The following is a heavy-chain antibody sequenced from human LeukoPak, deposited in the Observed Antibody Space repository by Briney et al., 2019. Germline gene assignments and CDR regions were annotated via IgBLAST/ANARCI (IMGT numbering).Heavy chain of an antibody. CDR1: GGTFSSYA. CDR3: ARSGSSWYSWFDP. J-gene: IGHJ5*02. V-gene: IGHV1-69*05. CDR2: IIPIFGTA. Sequence: SVKVSCKASGGTFSSYAISWVRQAPGQGLEWMGRIIPIFGTANYAQKFQGRVTITTDESTSTAYMELSGLRSEDTAMYYCARSGSSWYSWFDPWGRGTLVTVSS. D-gene: IGHD6-13*01.